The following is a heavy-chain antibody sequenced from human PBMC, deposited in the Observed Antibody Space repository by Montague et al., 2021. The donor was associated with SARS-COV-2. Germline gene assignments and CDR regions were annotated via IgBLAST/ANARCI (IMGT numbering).Heavy chain of an antibody. D-gene: IGHD6-19*01. Sequence: SLRLSCAASGFIFSNYAMTWVRQAPGKGLEWVSTIRGSGVRRDYADSVKGRFTISRDSSKNTLYLQMNSLRVEDTAVYYCAKDTATIRIAVALMDVWGQGTTVIVSS. J-gene: IGHJ6*02. CDR3: AKDTATIRIAVALMDV. CDR2: IRGSGVRR. CDR1: GFIFSNYA. V-gene: IGHV3-23*01.